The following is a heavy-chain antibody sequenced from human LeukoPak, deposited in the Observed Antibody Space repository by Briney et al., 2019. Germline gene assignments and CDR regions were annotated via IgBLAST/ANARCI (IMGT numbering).Heavy chain of an antibody. CDR1: GFTFSSYW. CDR3: ARVANYDYVWGSYPVY. V-gene: IGHV3-7*01. J-gene: IGHJ4*02. Sequence: GGSLRLSCAASGFTFSSYWMSWVRQGPGKGLEWVANIKQDGSEKYYVDSVKGRFTISRDNAKNSLYLQMNSLRAEDTAVYYCARVANYDYVWGSYPVYWGQGTLVTVSS. CDR2: IKQDGSEK. D-gene: IGHD3-16*02.